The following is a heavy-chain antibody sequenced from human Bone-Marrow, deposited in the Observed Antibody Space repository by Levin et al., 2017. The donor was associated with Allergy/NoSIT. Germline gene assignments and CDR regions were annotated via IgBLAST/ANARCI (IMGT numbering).Heavy chain of an antibody. CDR2: IHYSGST. Sequence: SETLSLTCTVSGGSISGYYWSWIRQTPGKGLEWIGQIHYSGSTNYNPSLKSRVTISVDTSKNQFSLRLTSMTAADAAVYYCVRDFDYGDGHFDCWGQGTLVSVSS. J-gene: IGHJ4*02. CDR3: VRDFDYGDGHFDC. D-gene: IGHD4-17*01. CDR1: GGSISGYY. V-gene: IGHV4-59*01.